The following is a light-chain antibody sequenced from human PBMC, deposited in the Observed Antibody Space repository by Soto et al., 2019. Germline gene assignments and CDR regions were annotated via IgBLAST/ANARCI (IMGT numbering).Light chain of an antibody. CDR3: SSYGASSTL. J-gene: IGLJ2*01. Sequence: QSALTQPASLSGSPGQSITISCTGTSTDIGSYNYVSWYQQRPGKAPKLMIFDVSYRPSGISDRFSGSKSGNTASLTISGLRPEDEADYYCSSYGASSTLFGGGTKVTVL. V-gene: IGLV2-14*03. CDR2: DVS. CDR1: STDIGSYNY.